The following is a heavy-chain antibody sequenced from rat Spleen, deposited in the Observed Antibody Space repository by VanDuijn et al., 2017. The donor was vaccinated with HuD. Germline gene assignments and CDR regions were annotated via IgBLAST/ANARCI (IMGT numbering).Heavy chain of an antibody. CDR3: AKDLDYSGDNWFGY. CDR2: ISTGGGNT. V-gene: IGHV5-25*01. Sequence: EVQLVESGGGLVQPGRSMKLSCAASGFTFSNYYMAWVRQAPTKGLEWVASISTGGGNTYYRDSVKGRFTISRDNAKSTLYLQMESLRSEDTATYYCAKDLDYSGDNWFGYWGQGTLVTVSS. CDR1: GFTFSNYY. J-gene: IGHJ3*01. D-gene: IGHD1-1*01.